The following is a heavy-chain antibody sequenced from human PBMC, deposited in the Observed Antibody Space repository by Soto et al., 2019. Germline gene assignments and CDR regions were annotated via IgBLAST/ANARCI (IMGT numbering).Heavy chain of an antibody. Sequence: SETLSLTCAVYGGSFSGYYWSWIRQPPGKGLEWIGEINHSGNTKYNPSLQSRVTISLDTSKNQFSLKLSSVTAADTAVYYCARVDDIWGQGTLVTVSS. CDR1: GGSFSGYY. D-gene: IGHD3-9*01. CDR3: ARVDDI. CDR2: INHSGNT. V-gene: IGHV4-34*01. J-gene: IGHJ4*02.